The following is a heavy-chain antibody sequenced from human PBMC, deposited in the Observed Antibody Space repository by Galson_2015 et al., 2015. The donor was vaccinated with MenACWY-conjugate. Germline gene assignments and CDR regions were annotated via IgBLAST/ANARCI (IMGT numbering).Heavy chain of an antibody. Sequence: SLRLSCATSAFSVGSNYMSWVRQAPGKGLEWVSIIYSGGDTYYADSVKGRFTISRDNSKNTLYLQMNYLRAEGTAVYYCARVGGSSLAPFDYWGQGTLVTVSS. J-gene: IGHJ4*02. CDR3: ARVGGSSLAPFDY. D-gene: IGHD6-6*01. V-gene: IGHV3-53*01. CDR1: AFSVGSNY. CDR2: IYSGGDT.